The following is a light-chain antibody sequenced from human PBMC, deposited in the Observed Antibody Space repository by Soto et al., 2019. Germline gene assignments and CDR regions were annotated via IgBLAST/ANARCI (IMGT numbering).Light chain of an antibody. CDR1: SSDVGGYNS. J-gene: IGLJ1*01. V-gene: IGLV2-14*01. CDR3: NSYTSGSTYV. CDR2: EVN. Sequence: QSVLTQPASVSGSPGQSITISCTGTSSDVGGYNSVSWYQQHPGKAPTLMIYEVNNRPSGVSNRFPGSKSGNTASLTISGLQAEDEADYYCNSYTSGSTYVFGTGTKVTVL.